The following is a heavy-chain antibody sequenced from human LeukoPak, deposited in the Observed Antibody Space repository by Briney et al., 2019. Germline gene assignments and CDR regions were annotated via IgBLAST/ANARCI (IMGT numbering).Heavy chain of an antibody. CDR2: IYSGGGA. CDR3: VAEDTY. Sequence: GGSLRLSCAASGLSVTNTYMTWVRQAPGKGLEWVSVIYSGGGANYADSLKGRFSISRDNSKNTLYLQMNSLRAEDTAVYYCVAEDTYWGQGTLVTVSS. J-gene: IGHJ4*02. D-gene: IGHD5-18*01. CDR1: GLSVTNTY. V-gene: IGHV3-53*01.